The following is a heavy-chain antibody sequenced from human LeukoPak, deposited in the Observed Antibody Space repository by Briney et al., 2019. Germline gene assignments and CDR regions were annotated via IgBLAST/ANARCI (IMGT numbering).Heavy chain of an antibody. D-gene: IGHD2-15*01. J-gene: IGHJ4*02. Sequence: GGSLRLSCAASGFTFDDYGMSWVRQVPGKGLEWVSGINWYGGSIGYADSVKGQFTISRDNAKNSLYLQMNSLRAEDTALYYCARHSYADVWHELDYWGQGTLVTVPS. CDR1: GFTFDDYG. CDR3: ARHSYADVWHELDY. CDR2: INWYGGSI. V-gene: IGHV3-20*04.